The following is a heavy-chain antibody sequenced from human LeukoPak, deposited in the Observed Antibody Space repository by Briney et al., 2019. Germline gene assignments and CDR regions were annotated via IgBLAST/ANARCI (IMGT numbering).Heavy chain of an antibody. J-gene: IGHJ6*03. V-gene: IGHV3-74*01. CDR3: ASRSAGLQSDYYYYMDG. Sequence: PGGSLRLSCAASGFTFSSYWMHWVRQAPGKGLVWVSRINTDGSSISYADSVKGRFTISRDNAKNTLYLQMNSLRAADTAVYYCASRSAGLQSDYYYYMDGWGKGSTVTVSS. D-gene: IGHD4-11*01. CDR1: GFTFSSYW. CDR2: INTDGSSI.